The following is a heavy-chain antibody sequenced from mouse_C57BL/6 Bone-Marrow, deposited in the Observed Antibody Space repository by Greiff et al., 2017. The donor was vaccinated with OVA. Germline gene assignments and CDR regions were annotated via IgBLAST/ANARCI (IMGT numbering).Heavy chain of an antibody. D-gene: IGHD4-1*01. CDR3: ARGTGTLAY. Sequence: QVQLQQSGAELAGPGASVRMSCKASGYTFPSTPMHWVKQRPGQGLEWIGYIIPSSGYTKYNQKFKDKATLTADKSSSTAYMQLSSLTSEDSAVYYCARGTGTLAYWGQGTLVTVSA. J-gene: IGHJ3*01. CDR1: GYTFPSTP. V-gene: IGHV1-4*01. CDR2: IIPSSGYT.